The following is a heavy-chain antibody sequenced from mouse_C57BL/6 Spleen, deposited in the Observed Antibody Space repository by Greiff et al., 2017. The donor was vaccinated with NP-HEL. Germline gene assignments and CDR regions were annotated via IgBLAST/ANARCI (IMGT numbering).Heavy chain of an antibody. J-gene: IGHJ2*01. CDR3: ARAGTVVTRGYYFDY. CDR1: GYSFTDYN. CDR2: INPNYGTT. D-gene: IGHD1-1*01. Sequence: VHVKQSGPELVKPGASVKISCKASGYSFTDYNMNWVKQSNGKSLEWIGVINPNYGTTSYNQKFKGKATLTVDQSSSTAYMQLNSLTSEDSAVYYCARAGTVVTRGYYFDYWGQGTTLTVSS. V-gene: IGHV1-39*01.